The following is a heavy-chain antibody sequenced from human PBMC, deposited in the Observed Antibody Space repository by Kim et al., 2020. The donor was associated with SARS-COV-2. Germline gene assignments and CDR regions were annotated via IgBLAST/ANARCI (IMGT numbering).Heavy chain of an antibody. V-gene: IGHV1-18*01. Sequence: ASVKVSCKASGYTFTSYGISWVRQAPGQGLEWMGWISAYNGNTNYAQKLQGRVTMTTDTSTSTAYMELRSLRSDDTAVYYCARVNVVEKNCSGGSCYSDADYWGQGTLVTVSS. J-gene: IGHJ4*02. CDR3: ARVNVVEKNCSGGSCYSDADY. CDR1: GYTFTSYG. CDR2: ISAYNGNT. D-gene: IGHD2-15*01.